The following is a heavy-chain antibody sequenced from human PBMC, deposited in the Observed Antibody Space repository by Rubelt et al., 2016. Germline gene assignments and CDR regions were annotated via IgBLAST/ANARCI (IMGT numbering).Heavy chain of an antibody. CDR3: ARAPTTVLWTDYFDY. CDR1: GGSFSGYY. J-gene: IGHJ4*02. Sequence: QVQLQQWGAGLLKPSETLSLTCAVYGGSFSGYYWSWIRQPPGKGLEWIGEINHSGSTNYNPSSNCRVTISVDTSKNQFSLKRSSVTAADTAVYYCARAPTTVLWTDYFDYWGQGTLVTVSS. V-gene: IGHV4-34*01. CDR2: INHSGST. D-gene: IGHD4-11*01.